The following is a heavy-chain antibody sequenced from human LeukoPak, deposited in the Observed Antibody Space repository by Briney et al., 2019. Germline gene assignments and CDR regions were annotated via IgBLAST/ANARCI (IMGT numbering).Heavy chain of an antibody. CDR1: GFTVSSNY. J-gene: IGHJ4*02. Sequence: PGGSLRLSCVASGFTVSSNYMSWVRQAPGKGLEWVSVIYSGGGTYYAEPVKGPFTISRDNSKNTLYLQMNSLRAEDTAVYYCARDMAGPPLFYYWGQGTLVTVSS. CDR2: IYSGGGT. CDR3: ARDMAGPPLFYY. V-gene: IGHV3-53*01. D-gene: IGHD6-19*01.